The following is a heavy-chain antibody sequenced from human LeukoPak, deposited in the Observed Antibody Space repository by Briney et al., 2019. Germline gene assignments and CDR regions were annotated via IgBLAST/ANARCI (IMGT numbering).Heavy chain of an antibody. D-gene: IGHD2-15*01. V-gene: IGHV1-8*01. CDR2: MNPNSGNT. J-gene: IGHJ5*02. CDR3: VRSGFCSGATCSCQWSLGWFDP. Sequence: GASVKVSCKASGYTFTSYDINWVRQASGQGLEWMGWMNPNSGNTGYAQKFQGRVTMSRDTSVTTAYMELRNLRSEDTAIYYCVRSGFCSGATCSCQWSLGWFDPWGQGTLVIVSS. CDR1: GYTFTSYD.